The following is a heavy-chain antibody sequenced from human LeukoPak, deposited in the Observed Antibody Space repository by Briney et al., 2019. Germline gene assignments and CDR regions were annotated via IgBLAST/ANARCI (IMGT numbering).Heavy chain of an antibody. Sequence: PSETLSLTCTVSGGSISSSSYYWGWIRQPPGKGLEWIGSIYYSGSTYYNPSLKGRVTISMDYSKNQFSLKLTSVTAADTAIYYCGKTDIYFNPIDYWGPGSLVTVSS. CDR3: GKTDIYFNPIDY. D-gene: IGHD3-9*01. V-gene: IGHV4-39*07. J-gene: IGHJ4*02. CDR2: IYYSGST. CDR1: GGSISSSSYY.